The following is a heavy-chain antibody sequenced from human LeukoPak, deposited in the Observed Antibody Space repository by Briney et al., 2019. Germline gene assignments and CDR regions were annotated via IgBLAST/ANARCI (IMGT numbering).Heavy chain of an antibody. V-gene: IGHV3-53*01. J-gene: IGHJ4*02. D-gene: IGHD3-22*01. CDR1: GFTVSSNY. Sequence: GGSLRLSCAASGFTVSSNYMSWVRQAPGKGLEWVSVIYSGGSTYYADSVKGRFTISRDNSKNTLYLQMNSLRAEDTAVYYCARDLWGYYDSSGYSYYWGQGTLVTVSS. CDR2: IYSGGST. CDR3: ARDLWGYYDSSGYSYY.